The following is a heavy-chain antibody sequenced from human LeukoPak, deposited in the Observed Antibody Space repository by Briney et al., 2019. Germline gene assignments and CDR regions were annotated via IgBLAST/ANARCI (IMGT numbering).Heavy chain of an antibody. J-gene: IGHJ6*02. CDR1: GGSISSYY. CDR3: ARVPVVATISPYYYYGMDV. CDR2: IYYSGST. D-gene: IGHD5-12*01. V-gene: IGHV4-59*01. Sequence: PSETLSLTCTVSGGSISSYYWSWIRQPPGKGLEWIGYIYYSGSTNYNPSLKSRVTISVDTSKNQFSRKLSSVTAADTAVYYCARVPVVATISPYYYYGMDVWGQGTTVTVSS.